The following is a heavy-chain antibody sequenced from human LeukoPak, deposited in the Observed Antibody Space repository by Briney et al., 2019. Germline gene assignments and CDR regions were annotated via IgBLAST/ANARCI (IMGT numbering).Heavy chain of an antibody. CDR2: IIPIFGTA. D-gene: IGHD3-10*01. V-gene: IGHV1-69*05. CDR3: AREAGVRGDFDY. Sequence: ASVKVSCKASGGTFSSYAISWVRQAPGQGLEWMGGIIPIFGTANYAQKFQGRVTITTDESTSTAYMELSSLRSEDTAVYYCAREAGVRGDFDYWGQGTLVTVSS. CDR1: GGTFSSYA. J-gene: IGHJ4*02.